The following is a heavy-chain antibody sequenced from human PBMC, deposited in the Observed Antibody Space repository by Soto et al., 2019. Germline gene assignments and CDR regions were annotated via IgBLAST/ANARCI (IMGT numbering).Heavy chain of an antibody. V-gene: IGHV3-13*01. D-gene: IGHD3-3*01. CDR3: ARGHDFSYMDV. Sequence: GGSLRLSCAASGFTFSSYDMHWVRQATGKGLEWVSAIGTAGDTYYPGSVKGRFTIYRENAKNSLYLQMNSLRAGDTAVYYCARGHDFSYMDVWGKGTTVTVSS. CDR1: GFTFSSYD. CDR2: IGTAGDT. J-gene: IGHJ6*03.